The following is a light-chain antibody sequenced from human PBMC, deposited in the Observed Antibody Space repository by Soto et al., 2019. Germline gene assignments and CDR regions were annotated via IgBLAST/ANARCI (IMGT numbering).Light chain of an antibody. CDR3: QQYGSSPIT. CDR2: DAS. CDR1: QSVDSSY. Sequence: EMVLTQSPGTLSLSPGARATLSCRASQSVDSSYLAWYQQKPGQAPRLLIYDASARATGIPDRFSGSGSGTDFTLTISRLEPEDFAVYYCQQYGSSPITFGQGTRLEIK. J-gene: IGKJ5*01. V-gene: IGKV3-20*01.